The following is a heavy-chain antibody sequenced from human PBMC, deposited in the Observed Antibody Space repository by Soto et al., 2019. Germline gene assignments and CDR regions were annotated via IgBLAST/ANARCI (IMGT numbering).Heavy chain of an antibody. V-gene: IGHV4-59*01. J-gene: IGHJ4*02. CDR2: IHYNGNT. Sequence: SETLSLTCTGSGDSISSYSWGWIRQPPKKGLEWIGNIHYNGNTKYSPSLKSRVTMSVDTSKNHFSLKLISVTTADTALYFCAREGNLGRWIQPLDSWGQGTLVTVSS. CDR1: GDSISSYS. D-gene: IGHD2-2*03. CDR3: AREGNLGRWIQPLDS.